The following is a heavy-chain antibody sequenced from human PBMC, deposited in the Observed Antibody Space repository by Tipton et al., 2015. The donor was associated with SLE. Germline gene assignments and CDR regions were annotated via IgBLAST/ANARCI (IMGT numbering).Heavy chain of an antibody. CDR2: ISSSSSYI. D-gene: IGHD2-15*01. J-gene: IGHJ4*02. CDR1: GFTFSSYS. Sequence: SLRLSCAASGFTFSSYSLNWVRQAPGKGLEWVSSISSSSSYIYYADSVKGRFTISRDNAKNSLYLQMNSLRAEDTAVYYCAREGVVVVAFDYWGQGTLVTVSS. CDR3: AREGVVVVAFDY. V-gene: IGHV3-21*01.